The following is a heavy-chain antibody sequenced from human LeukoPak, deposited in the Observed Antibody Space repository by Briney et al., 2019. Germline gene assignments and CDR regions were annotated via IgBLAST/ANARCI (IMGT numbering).Heavy chain of an antibody. CDR3: AKGDRNSGWLY. D-gene: IGHD5-12*01. J-gene: IGHJ4*02. Sequence: GGSLRLSCAASGFTFSSSAMSWVRQAPGKGLEWVSASGSDGRTYYADSVKGRFTISRDNSKNTLYLQMNSLRAEDPAVYHCAKGDRNSGWLYWGQGALVTVSS. CDR1: GFTFSSSA. V-gene: IGHV3-23*01. CDR2: SGSDGRT.